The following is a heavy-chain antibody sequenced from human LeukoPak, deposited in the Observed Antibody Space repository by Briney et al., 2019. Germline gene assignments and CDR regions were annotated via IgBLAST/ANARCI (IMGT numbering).Heavy chain of an antibody. CDR3: ARGFHGSSGYYGY. D-gene: IGHD3-22*01. V-gene: IGHV4-34*01. CDR1: GVSFSGYY. Sequence: SETLSLTCAVYGVSFSGYYWSWIRQPPGKGLEWIGEINHSGSTNYNPSLKSRVTISVDTSKNQFFLKLSSVTAADTAVYYCARGFHGSSGYYGYWGQGTLVTVSS. J-gene: IGHJ4*02. CDR2: INHSGST.